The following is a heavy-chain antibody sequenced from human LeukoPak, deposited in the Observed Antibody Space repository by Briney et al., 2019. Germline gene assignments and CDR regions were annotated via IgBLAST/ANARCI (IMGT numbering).Heavy chain of an antibody. D-gene: IGHD6-13*01. CDR2: IIPIFGTT. V-gene: IGHV1-69*06. CDR1: GGTFSIYA. Sequence: SVKVSSKASGGTFSIYAISWVRQAPGQGLEWMGGIIPIFGTTNYAQKFQDRVTITADKSTSTAYMELSSLRSEDTAVYYCARVVGLTGYSSSWYSGYYYYMDVWGKGTTVTVSS. J-gene: IGHJ6*03. CDR3: ARVVGLTGYSSSWYSGYYYYMDV.